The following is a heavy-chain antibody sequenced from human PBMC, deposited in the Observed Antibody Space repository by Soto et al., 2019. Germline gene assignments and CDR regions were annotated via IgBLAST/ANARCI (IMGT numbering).Heavy chain of an antibody. CDR2: IYYSGNT. D-gene: IGHD3-16*01. CDR3: ARHPPYSAFDY. Sequence: SETLSLTCTVSGGSISRYYLSWIRQSPAKGLEWIGYIYYSGNTNYNPSLKSRLTISVDTSKNQFSLKLSSVTAADTAVYYCARHPPYSAFDYWGQGTLVTVSS. V-gene: IGHV4-59*08. CDR1: GGSISRYY. J-gene: IGHJ4*02.